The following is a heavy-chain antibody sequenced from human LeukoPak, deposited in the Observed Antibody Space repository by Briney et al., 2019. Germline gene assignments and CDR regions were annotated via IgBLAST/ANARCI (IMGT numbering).Heavy chain of an antibody. D-gene: IGHD3-10*01. J-gene: IGHJ4*02. CDR1: GFTFSTYW. V-gene: IGHV3-74*01. CDR3: ASGYYYGSGSPDY. Sequence: GGSLRLSCAASGFTFSTYWMHCVRQAPGKGLVWVSRTNSDGSSTTYADSVKGRFTISRDNAKNTLYLQMNILRAEDTAVYYCASGYYYGSGSPDYWGQGTLVTASS. CDR2: TNSDGSST.